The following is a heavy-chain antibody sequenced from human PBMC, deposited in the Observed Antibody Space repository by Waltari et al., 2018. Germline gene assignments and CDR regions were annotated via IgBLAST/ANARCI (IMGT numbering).Heavy chain of an antibody. V-gene: IGHV4-4*02. CDR2: VKRGGGT. D-gene: IGHD2-15*01. Sequence: QLQLQESGPGLVTPSGTLSITCVVSGDSMISNYFWSWVHQPPGKGLEWIGQVKRGGGTNYSPSFASRVIMSLDTSINHFSLNMHSATAADTAVYYCARDRGGGLYLVSWGRGILVSVSP. CDR1: GDSMISNYF. J-gene: IGHJ4*02. CDR3: ARDRGGGLYLVS.